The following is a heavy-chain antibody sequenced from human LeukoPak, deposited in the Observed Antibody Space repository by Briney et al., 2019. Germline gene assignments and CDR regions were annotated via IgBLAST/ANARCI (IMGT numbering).Heavy chain of an antibody. CDR2: IYTSGST. CDR3: ARDRGSGWSFDP. CDR1: GGSISSGSYF. J-gene: IGHJ5*02. D-gene: IGHD6-19*01. Sequence: PSETLSLTCTVSGGSISSGSYFWSWIRQPAGKGLEWIGRIYTSGSTNYNPSLKSRVTISVDTSKNQFSLKLSSATAADTAMYYCARDRGSGWSFDPWGQGTQVAVSS. V-gene: IGHV4-61*02.